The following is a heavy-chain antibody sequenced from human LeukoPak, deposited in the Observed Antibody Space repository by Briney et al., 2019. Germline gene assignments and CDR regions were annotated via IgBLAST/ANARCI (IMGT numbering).Heavy chain of an antibody. V-gene: IGHV3-66*01. CDR3: ARSGFGVLYYYGMDV. CDR2: IYSGGST. CDR1: GFTVSSNY. J-gene: IGHJ6*02. D-gene: IGHD3-10*01. Sequence: PGGSLRLSCAASGFTVSSNYMSWVRQAPGKGLEWVSVIYSGGSTYYADSVKGRFTISRDNSKNTLYLQMNSVRAEDTAVYYCARSGFGVLYYYGMDVWGQGTTVTVSS.